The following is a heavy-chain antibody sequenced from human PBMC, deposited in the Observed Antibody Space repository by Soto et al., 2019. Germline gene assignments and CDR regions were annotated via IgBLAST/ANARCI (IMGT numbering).Heavy chain of an antibody. Sequence: GGSLRLSCAASGFTFSSYEMNWVRQAPGKXLEWVSYISSSGSTIYYADSVKGRFTISRDNAKNSLYLQMNSLRAEDTAVYYCAILPQYYDFWSGYYAPAPFLGYGMDVWGQGTTVTVSS. J-gene: IGHJ6*02. CDR3: AILPQYYDFWSGYYAPAPFLGYGMDV. D-gene: IGHD3-3*01. V-gene: IGHV3-48*03. CDR2: ISSSGSTI. CDR1: GFTFSSYE.